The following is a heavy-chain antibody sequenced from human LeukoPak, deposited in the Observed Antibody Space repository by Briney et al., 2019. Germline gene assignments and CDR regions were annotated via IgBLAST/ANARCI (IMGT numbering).Heavy chain of an antibody. J-gene: IGHJ5*02. CDR3: ARAPGGDFGQSQDSDWFDP. CDR1: GGSISSYY. V-gene: IGHV4-59*08. D-gene: IGHD3-16*01. CDR2: IYYSGST. Sequence: SETLSLTCTVSGGSISSYYWSWIRQPPGKGLEWIGYIYYSGSTNYNPSLKSRVTISVDTSKNQFSLKLSSVTAADTAVYYCARAPGGDFGQSQDSDWFDPWGQGTLVTVSS.